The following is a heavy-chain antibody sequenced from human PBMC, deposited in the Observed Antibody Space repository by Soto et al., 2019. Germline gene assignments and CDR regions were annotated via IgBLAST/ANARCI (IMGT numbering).Heavy chain of an antibody. V-gene: IGHV3-23*01. CDR1: GFTFTNYA. D-gene: IGHD1-1*01. CDR2: SSGSGSGGST. Sequence: EVQLLESGGGLVQPGGSLRLSCAASGFTFTNYAMTWVRQAPGQGLEWVSISSGSGSGGSTNYADSVKGRFTISRDNSKNTLYLQMNSLRVEDTAVYYCAKDRDDDRNDGFDYWGQGTLVTVSS. CDR3: AKDRDDDRNDGFDY. J-gene: IGHJ4*02.